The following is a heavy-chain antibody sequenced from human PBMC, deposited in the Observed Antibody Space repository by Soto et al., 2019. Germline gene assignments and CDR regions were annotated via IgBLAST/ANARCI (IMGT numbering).Heavy chain of an antibody. CDR3: ARSEYSSGWPWDPPAH. Sequence: GASVKVSCKASGYTFNAHGIYWVRQAPGQGLEWLGWISAYNGKTNYVQNLQGRVTMTTDTPTTTAYMELRSLRSDDTAVYYCARSEYSSGWPWDPPAHWGHGTLVTVSS. D-gene: IGHD6-19*01. J-gene: IGHJ4*01. V-gene: IGHV1-18*01. CDR1: GYTFNAHG. CDR2: ISAYNGKT.